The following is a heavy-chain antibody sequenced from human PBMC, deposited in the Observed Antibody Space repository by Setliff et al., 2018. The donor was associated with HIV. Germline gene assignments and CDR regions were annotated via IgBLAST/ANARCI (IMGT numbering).Heavy chain of an antibody. D-gene: IGHD3-16*01. CDR1: GYNFDSFA. V-gene: IGHV1-18*01. CDR2: ISGYNGQT. Sequence: ASVKVSCKASGYNFDSFAVIWVRQAPGHGLEWMGWISGYNGQTKDAQKFQGRLIMTTDTATSTSYMEMRSLRSDDTAIYYCARARYGGFDHWGQGSLVTVSS. CDR3: ARARYGGFDH. J-gene: IGHJ4*02.